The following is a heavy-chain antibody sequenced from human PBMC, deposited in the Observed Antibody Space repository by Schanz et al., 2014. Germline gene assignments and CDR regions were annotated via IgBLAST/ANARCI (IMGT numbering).Heavy chain of an antibody. V-gene: IGHV1-18*01. Sequence: QVQLVQSGAEVKKPGASVKVSCKASGYTFISYGITWVRQAPGQGLEWVGWISPYTGNTHYFDKMEGRVTMTTDTSTSTAYMELSSLRSEDTAVYYCARGYGDSPTDFWGQGTLVTVSS. CDR1: GYTFISYG. D-gene: IGHD4-17*01. CDR2: ISPYTGNT. J-gene: IGHJ4*02. CDR3: ARGYGDSPTDF.